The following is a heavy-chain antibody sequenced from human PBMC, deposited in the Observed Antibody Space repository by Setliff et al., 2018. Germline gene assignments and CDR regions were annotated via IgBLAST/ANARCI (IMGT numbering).Heavy chain of an antibody. Sequence: PSETLSLTCTVSGDSISSGDYFWSWIRQPPGKGLEWIAYIYHSGSAYYNPSLKSRVTISVDTSKNQFSLKLNSVTAADMAVYYCAREQWLDPPGYYYMDVWAKGTTVTVSS. J-gene: IGHJ6*03. V-gene: IGHV4-30-4*08. CDR2: IYHSGSA. CDR1: GDSISSGDYF. D-gene: IGHD6-19*01. CDR3: AREQWLDPPGYYYMDV.